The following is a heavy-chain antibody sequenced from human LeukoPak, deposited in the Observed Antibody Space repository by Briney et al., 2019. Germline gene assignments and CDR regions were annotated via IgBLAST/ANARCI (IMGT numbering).Heavy chain of an antibody. CDR1: GFTFDDYA. V-gene: IGHV3-9*01. CDR2: ISWNSGSI. J-gene: IGHJ3*02. Sequence: GRSLRLSCAASGFTFDDYAMHWVRQAPGKGLEWVSGISWNSGSIGYADSVKGRFTISRDNAKNSLYLQMNSLRAEDTALYYCAKVVVAAGAGDAFDIWGQGTMVTVSS. D-gene: IGHD2-15*01. CDR3: AKVVVAAGAGDAFDI.